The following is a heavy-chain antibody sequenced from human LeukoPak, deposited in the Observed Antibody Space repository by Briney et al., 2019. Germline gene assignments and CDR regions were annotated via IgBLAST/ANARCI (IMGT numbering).Heavy chain of an antibody. J-gene: IGHJ4*02. Sequence: GGSLRLSCAASGFTVSSNYMSWVRQAPGKGQEWVSVIYSGASTYYADSVKGRFTISRDNSKNTLYLQMNSLRAEDTAVYYCAREGDGYRTTGYFDYWGQGTLVTVSS. CDR3: AREGDGYRTTGYFDY. D-gene: IGHD5-24*01. CDR1: GFTVSSNY. CDR2: IYSGAST. V-gene: IGHV3-53*01.